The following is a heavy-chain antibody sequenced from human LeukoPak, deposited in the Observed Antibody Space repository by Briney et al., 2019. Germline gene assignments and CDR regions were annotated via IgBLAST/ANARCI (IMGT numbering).Heavy chain of an antibody. CDR1: GGSISSFY. J-gene: IGHJ6*03. V-gene: IGHV4-4*07. CDR2: IYTSGSS. CDR3: ARDVRAATHYYYYYYMDV. D-gene: IGHD2-2*01. Sequence: SETLSLTCTVSGGSISSFYWSWIRQPAGKGPEWIGRIYTSGSSNYNPSLKSRVTMSVDTSKNQFSLKLSSVTAADTAVYYCARDVRAATHYYYYYYMDVWGKGTTVTVSS.